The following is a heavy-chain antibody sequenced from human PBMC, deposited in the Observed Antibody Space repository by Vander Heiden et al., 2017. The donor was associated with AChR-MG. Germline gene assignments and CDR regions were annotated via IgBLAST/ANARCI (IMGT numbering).Heavy chain of an antibody. CDR3: AQDEAASVAAGGMYFNY. Sequence: EVQLVDSGGGLVQPGGSLRLSCSASGFTFSKCAMSWVRQAPGKGLEWVSAITGSGVYTYYSDSVKGRFTISRDNSKNTLSLQMNSLTDEDAAVYYCAQDEAASVAAGGMYFNYWGQGTLGTVSS. V-gene: IGHV3-23*04. J-gene: IGHJ4*02. D-gene: IGHD6-13*01. CDR2: ITGSGVYT. CDR1: GFTFSKCA.